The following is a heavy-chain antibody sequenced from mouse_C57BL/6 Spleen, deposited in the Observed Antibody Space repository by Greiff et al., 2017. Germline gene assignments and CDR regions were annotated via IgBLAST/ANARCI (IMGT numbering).Heavy chain of an antibody. Sequence: QVQLQQSGAELVRPGASVTLSCKASGYTFTDYEMHWVKQTPVHGLEWIGAIDPETGGTAYNQKFKGKAILTADKSSSTAYMELRGLTSEDSAVYYCTRRDWDGYFDVWGTGTTVTVSS. J-gene: IGHJ1*03. D-gene: IGHD4-1*01. CDR2: IDPETGGT. CDR1: GYTFTDYE. CDR3: TRRDWDGYFDV. V-gene: IGHV1-15*01.